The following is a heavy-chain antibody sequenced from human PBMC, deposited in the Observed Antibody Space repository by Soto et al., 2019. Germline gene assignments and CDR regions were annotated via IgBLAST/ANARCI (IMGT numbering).Heavy chain of an antibody. Sequence: ASVKVSCKASGYTFTSSDINWVRQAPGQGLEWMGWMNPNTGNSGFAQKFQGRVTMTTDTSTSTAYMELRSLRSDDTAVYYCARRPRAVAGTASDYWGQGTLVTVSS. CDR1: GYTFTSSD. J-gene: IGHJ4*02. D-gene: IGHD6-19*01. V-gene: IGHV1-8*01. CDR3: ARRPRAVAGTASDY. CDR2: MNPNTGNS.